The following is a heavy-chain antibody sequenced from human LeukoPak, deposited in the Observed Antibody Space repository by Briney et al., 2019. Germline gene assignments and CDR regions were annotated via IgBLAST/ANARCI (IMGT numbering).Heavy chain of an antibody. D-gene: IGHD2-21*01. CDR1: GFTLSSYA. Sequence: GGSLRLSCAASGFTLSSYAMSWVRQAPGKGLEWVSAISDSGNTYHADSVKGRFTISRDSSKNTLFLQMNRLRPEDAAIYYCAKAPVTTCRGAYCYPFDYWGQGTLVTVSS. CDR2: ISDSGNT. V-gene: IGHV3-23*01. J-gene: IGHJ4*02. CDR3: AKAPVTTCRGAYCYPFDY.